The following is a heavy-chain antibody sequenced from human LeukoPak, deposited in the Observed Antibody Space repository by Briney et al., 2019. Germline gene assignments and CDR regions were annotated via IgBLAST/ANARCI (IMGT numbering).Heavy chain of an antibody. D-gene: IGHD6-13*01. CDR3: ARARRRIAAPRDFDY. CDR1: GFTFSHYN. Sequence: GGSLRLSCAASGFTFSHYNMNWVRQAPGKGLEWVSSISTGSSDIYYAASVTGRFTISRDNAKNSLYLQMNSLRAEDTAVYYCARARRRIAAPRDFDYWGQGALVTVSS. V-gene: IGHV3-21*01. CDR2: ISTGSSDI. J-gene: IGHJ4*02.